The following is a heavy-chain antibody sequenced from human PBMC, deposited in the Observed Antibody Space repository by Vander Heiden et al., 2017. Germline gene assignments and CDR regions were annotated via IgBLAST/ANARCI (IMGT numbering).Heavy chain of an antibody. CDR2: ISSSGSTI. CDR3: ARAYSGSFSSGYYYYGMDV. CDR1: GFTFSDYT. J-gene: IGHJ6*02. Sequence: QVQLVESGGGLVKPGGSLRLSCAASGFTFSDYTMCWLRQAPGKGLEWVSYISSSGSTIYYADSVKGRFTISRDNAKNSLYLQMNSLRAEDTAVYYCARAYSGSFSSGYYYYGMDVWGQGTTVTVSS. V-gene: IGHV3-11*01. D-gene: IGHD1-26*01.